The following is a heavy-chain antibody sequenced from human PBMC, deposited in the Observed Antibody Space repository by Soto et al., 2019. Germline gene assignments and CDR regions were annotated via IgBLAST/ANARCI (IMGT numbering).Heavy chain of an antibody. D-gene: IGHD2-8*01. CDR3: ARYFAYCDS. Sequence: SETWSLPCTASGGPFKSGSYCWSWIRQPPGKGLEWIGYVYHTGRPSYNPSLKSRVSISMDTSKNQFYLNLDSVTAADTAVYFCARYFAYCDSWGQGTLVTVSS. J-gene: IGHJ4*02. CDR2: VYHTGRP. V-gene: IGHV4-61*01. CDR1: GGPFKSGSYC.